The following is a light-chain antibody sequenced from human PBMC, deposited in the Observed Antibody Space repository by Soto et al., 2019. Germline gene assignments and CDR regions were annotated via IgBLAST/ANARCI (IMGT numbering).Light chain of an antibody. Sequence: QSVLTQPASVSGSPGQSITISCTVTSSDVGGYNYVSWYQQHPGKAPKLMIYEVSNRPPGVSNRFSGSKSGNTASLTISGLQAEDEADYYCSSYTSSSPYVFGTGTKVTVL. V-gene: IGLV2-14*01. CDR2: EVS. CDR1: SSDVGGYNY. CDR3: SSYTSSSPYV. J-gene: IGLJ1*01.